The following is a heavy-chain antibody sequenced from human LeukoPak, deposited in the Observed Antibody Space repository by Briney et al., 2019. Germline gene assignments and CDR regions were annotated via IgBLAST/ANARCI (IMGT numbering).Heavy chain of an antibody. CDR2: IYHSGGT. CDR1: GGSISSDY. J-gene: IGHJ4*02. D-gene: IGHD3-10*01. CDR3: ARGLSPRINMVRGVRPPFRGVFDY. Sequence: PSETLSLTCTVSGGSISSDYWSWIRQPPGKALEWIGNIYHSGGTNYNPSLKSRVTISVDTSKTKFSLKLSSVTAADTAVYYCARGLSPRINMVRGVRPPFRGVFDYWGQGTLVTVSS. V-gene: IGHV4-59*12.